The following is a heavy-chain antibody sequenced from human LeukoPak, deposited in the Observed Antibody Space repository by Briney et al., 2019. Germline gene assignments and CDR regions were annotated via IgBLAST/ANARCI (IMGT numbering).Heavy chain of an antibody. CDR1: GFTYSSYS. V-gene: IGHV3-23*01. CDR2: ISGSGGST. D-gene: IGHD3-10*01. Sequence: GGSLRLSCAASGFTYSSYSMNWVRQAPGKGLEWVSAISGSGGSTYYADSVKGRFTISRDNSKNTLYLQMNSLRAEDTAVYYCAKGPIWFGELYFDYWGQGTLVTVSS. CDR3: AKGPIWFGELYFDY. J-gene: IGHJ4*02.